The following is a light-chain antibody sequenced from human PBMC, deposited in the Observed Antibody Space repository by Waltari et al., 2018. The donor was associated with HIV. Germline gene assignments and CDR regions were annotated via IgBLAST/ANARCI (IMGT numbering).Light chain of an antibody. Sequence: QSVLTQPPSASGTPGQRVTISCSGSSSNIGRNYVYWYQHFPGTAPEVLGERNNRRAGGVPDRISGSKSGSSAALAISGLRSEDEADYYCAAWNDSLSGYVFGTGTKVTV. CDR2: RNN. J-gene: IGLJ1*01. CDR3: AAWNDSLSGYV. V-gene: IGLV1-47*01. CDR1: SSNIGRNY.